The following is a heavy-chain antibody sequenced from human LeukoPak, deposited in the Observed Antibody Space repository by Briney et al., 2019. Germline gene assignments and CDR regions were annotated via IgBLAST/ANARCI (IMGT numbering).Heavy chain of an antibody. D-gene: IGHD2-2*01. CDR2: ISDSGGST. CDR1: GFTFSSYA. Sequence: PGGSLRLSCAGSGFTFSSYAMSWVRQAPGKGLEWVSVISDSGGSTYYADSVKGLFTISRDNSRNTLYLQMNSLSPVDTAVYYCAKAVGTLVPSHFDYWGQGTLVTVSS. J-gene: IGHJ4*02. CDR3: AKAVGTLVPSHFDY. V-gene: IGHV3-23*01.